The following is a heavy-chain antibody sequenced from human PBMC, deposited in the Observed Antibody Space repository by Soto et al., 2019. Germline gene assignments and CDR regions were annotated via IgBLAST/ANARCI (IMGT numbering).Heavy chain of an antibody. D-gene: IGHD6-19*01. CDR2: INAGNGNT. CDR3: ARDPVAGTGKNWFEP. Sequence: ASVKVSCKASGYTFTSYAMHWVRQAPGQRLEWMGWINAGNGNTKYSQKFQGRVTITRDTSASTAYMELSSLRSEDTAVYYCARDPVAGTGKNWFEPWGQGTLVTVSS. CDR1: GYTFTSYA. V-gene: IGHV1-3*01. J-gene: IGHJ5*02.